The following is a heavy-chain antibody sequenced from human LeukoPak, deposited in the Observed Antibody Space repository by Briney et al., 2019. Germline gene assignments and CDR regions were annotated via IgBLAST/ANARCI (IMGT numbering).Heavy chain of an antibody. CDR3: ARVTAIAAAGTVWFDP. D-gene: IGHD6-13*01. V-gene: IGHV1-69*05. J-gene: IGHJ5*02. CDR1: GGTFSSYA. CDR2: IIPIFGTA. Sequence: SVKISCKASGGTFSSYAISWVRQAPGQGLEWMGGIIPIFGTANYAQKFQGRVTITTDESTSTAYMELSSLRSEDTAVYYCARVTAIAAAGTVWFDPWGQGTLVTVSS.